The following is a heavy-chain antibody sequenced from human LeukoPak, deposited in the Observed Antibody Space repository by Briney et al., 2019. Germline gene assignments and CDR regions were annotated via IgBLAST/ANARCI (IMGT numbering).Heavy chain of an antibody. CDR2: INPNSGGT. V-gene: IGHV1-2*02. CDR3: ARGKWAAAGTRYYYYMDV. CDR1: GYTFTGYY. D-gene: IGHD6-13*01. Sequence: ASVKVSCKASGYTFTGYYMHWVRQAPGQGLERMGWINPNSGGTNYAQKFQGRVTMTRNTSISTAYMELSSLRSEDTAVYYCARGKWAAAGTRYYYYMDVWGKGTTVTVSS. J-gene: IGHJ6*03.